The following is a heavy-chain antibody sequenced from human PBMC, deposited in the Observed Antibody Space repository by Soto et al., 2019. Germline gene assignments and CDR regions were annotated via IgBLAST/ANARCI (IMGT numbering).Heavy chain of an antibody. J-gene: IGHJ5*02. CDR2: IYYSGST. CDR3: ARGITIFGVIIIGFGP. V-gene: IGHV4-59*01. D-gene: IGHD3-3*01. CDR1: GGSISSYY. Sequence: SETLSLTCTVSGGSISSYYWSWIRQPPGKGLEWIGYIYYSGSTNYNPSLKSRVTISVDTSKNQFSLKLSSVTAADTAVYYCARGITIFGVIIIGFGPWGQGTLVTVSS.